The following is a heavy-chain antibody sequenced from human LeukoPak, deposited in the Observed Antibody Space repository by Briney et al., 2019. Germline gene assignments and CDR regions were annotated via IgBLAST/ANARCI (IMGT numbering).Heavy chain of an antibody. CDR3: ARASLYDNSAYYLDY. J-gene: IGHJ4*02. CDR2: IRYDGNNK. V-gene: IGHV3-30*02. CDR1: GFTFSNYG. Sequence: GGSLRLSCGASGFTFSNYGMLWVRQAPGKGLDWVAFIRYDGNNKLYADSVKGRFTISRDNAKNSLYLQMNSLRAEDTALYYCARASLYDNSAYYLDYWGQGTLVTVSS. D-gene: IGHD3-22*01.